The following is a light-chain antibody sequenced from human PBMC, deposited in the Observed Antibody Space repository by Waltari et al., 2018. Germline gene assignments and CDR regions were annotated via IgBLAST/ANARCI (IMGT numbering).Light chain of an antibody. J-gene: IGLJ2*01. Sequence: QSALTQPASVSGSPGQSITISCTGTSSDVGSSNLVSWYQHHPGKAPKLLIYGGTKRPSGVSNRFAGSKSGNTASLTISGLQAEDEADYYCCSYAGASTVVFGGGTRVTVL. CDR2: GGT. V-gene: IGLV2-23*01. CDR3: CSYAGASTVV. CDR1: SSDVGSSNL.